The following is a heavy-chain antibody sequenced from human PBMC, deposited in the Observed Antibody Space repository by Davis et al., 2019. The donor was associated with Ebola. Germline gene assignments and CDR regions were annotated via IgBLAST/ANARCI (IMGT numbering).Heavy chain of an antibody. Sequence: PSETLSLTCAVYGGSFSGYYWSWIRQPAGKGLEWIGRIYTSGSTNYNPSLKSRVTMSVDTSKNQFSLKLSSVTAADTAVYYCARDISSSWYFFDYWGQGTLVTVSS. CDR2: IYTSGST. D-gene: IGHD6-13*01. CDR1: GGSFSGYY. V-gene: IGHV4-4*07. CDR3: ARDISSSWYFFDY. J-gene: IGHJ4*01.